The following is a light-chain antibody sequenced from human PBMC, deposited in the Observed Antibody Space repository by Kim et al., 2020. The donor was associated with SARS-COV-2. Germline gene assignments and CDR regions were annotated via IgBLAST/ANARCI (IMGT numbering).Light chain of an antibody. CDR3: SSDTSSTTWV. CDR2: DVS. CDR1: SSDVGAYNY. Sequence: QSALTQPASVSGSPGQSITISCTGTSSDVGAYNYVSWYQQHPGKAPKVMIYDVSERPSGVSDRFSASKSGNTASLIISGLQAEDEADYYCSSDTSSTTWVFGGGTKL. V-gene: IGLV2-14*01. J-gene: IGLJ3*02.